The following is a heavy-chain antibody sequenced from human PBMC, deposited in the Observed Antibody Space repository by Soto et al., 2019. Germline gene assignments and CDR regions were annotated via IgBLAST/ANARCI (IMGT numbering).Heavy chain of an antibody. Sequence: DVQLVESGGALVQPGGSLGLSCAVSGFTVSAKWMSWVRQAPGKGLEWLANINEDGSKKFYVDSVKGRFTISKDNAKNSLSLQLGSLRADDTAVYYCAREMHLGSGWGDIDIWGRGTVVTVSS. J-gene: IGHJ4*02. D-gene: IGHD6-19*01. V-gene: IGHV3-7*03. CDR1: GFTVSAKW. CDR3: AREMHLGSGWGDIDI. CDR2: INEDGSKK.